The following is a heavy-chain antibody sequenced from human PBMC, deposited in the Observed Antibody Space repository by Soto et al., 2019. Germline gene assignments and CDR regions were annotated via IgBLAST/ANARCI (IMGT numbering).Heavy chain of an antibody. J-gene: IGHJ3*02. CDR2: ISAYNGKR. Sequence: QGQLLQSGDEVKKPGASVRVSCRASGYDFTSYGISWVRQAHGQGLEWVSWISAYNGKRDTAQKFQGRVTMTLDTSTDTAHMELGDLTSADTAVYYCARGRIVASIHDAVEIWGQGTMVAVSS. V-gene: IGHV1-18*01. CDR1: GYDFTSYG. D-gene: IGHD2-21*01. CDR3: ARGRIVASIHDAVEI.